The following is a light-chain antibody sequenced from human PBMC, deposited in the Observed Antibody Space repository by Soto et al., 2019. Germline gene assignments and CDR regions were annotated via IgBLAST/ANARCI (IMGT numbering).Light chain of an antibody. J-gene: IGLJ3*02. CDR3: SSYTSISTRV. V-gene: IGLV2-14*01. CDR1: SSDVGSYNY. Sequence: QSVLTQPASVSGSPGQSITISCTGTSSDVGSYNYVSWYQQHPGKAPKLMIYEVNNRPSGVSNRFSGSKSGNTVSLTISGLQAEDEANYYCSSYTSISTRVFGGGTQLTVL. CDR2: EVN.